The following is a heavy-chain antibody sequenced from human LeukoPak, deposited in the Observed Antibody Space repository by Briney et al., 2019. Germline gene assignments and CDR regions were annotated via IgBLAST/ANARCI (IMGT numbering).Heavy chain of an antibody. CDR2: IRYDGSNK. Sequence: GGSLRLSCAASGFTFSSYGMHWVRQAPGKGLEWVTFIRYDGSNKYYADSVKGRFTISRDNSKNTLYLQMNSLRAEDTAVYYCAKDALLVVGSSGYYYNNWGQGTLVTLSS. D-gene: IGHD3-22*01. J-gene: IGHJ4*02. CDR1: GFTFSSYG. V-gene: IGHV3-30*02. CDR3: AKDALLVVGSSGYYYNN.